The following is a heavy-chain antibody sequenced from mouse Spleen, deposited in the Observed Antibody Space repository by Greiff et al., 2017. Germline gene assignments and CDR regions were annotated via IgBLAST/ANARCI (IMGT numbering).Heavy chain of an antibody. CDR2: ILPGSGSS. Sequence: QVQLQQSGAELMKPGASVKLSCKATGYTFTGYWIEWVKQRPGHGLEWIGEILPGSGSSTYNEKFKGKATFTADTSSNTAYMQLSSLTTEDSAIYYCARTDYGSSSDYWGQGTTLTVSS. V-gene: IGHV1-9*01. D-gene: IGHD1-1*01. J-gene: IGHJ2*01. CDR3: ARTDYGSSSDY. CDR1: GYTFTGYW.